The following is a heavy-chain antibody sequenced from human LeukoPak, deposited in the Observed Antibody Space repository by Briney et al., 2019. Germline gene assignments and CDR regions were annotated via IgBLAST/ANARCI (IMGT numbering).Heavy chain of an antibody. D-gene: IGHD5-18*01. CDR1: GFTFSNYW. V-gene: IGHV3-7*03. CDR3: ARGYSYGYDPYFDY. Sequence: GGSLRLSCAASGFTFSNYWMSWVRQAPGKGLEWVANIKQDGSEKYYVDSVKGRFTISRDNAKNSLYLHMNSLRAEDTAVYYCARGYSYGYDPYFDYWGQGTLVTVSS. CDR2: IKQDGSEK. J-gene: IGHJ4*02.